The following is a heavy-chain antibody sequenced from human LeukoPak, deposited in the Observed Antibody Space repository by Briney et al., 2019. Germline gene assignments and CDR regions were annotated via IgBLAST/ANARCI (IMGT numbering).Heavy chain of an antibody. V-gene: IGHV1-2*02. CDR2: INPNSGGT. D-gene: IGHD1-26*01. Sequence: ASVKVSCKASGYTFTSYYMHWVRQAPGQGLEWMGWINPNSGGTNYAQKFQGRVTMTRDTSISTAYMELSRLRSDDTAVYYCARAGIVGATTNAFNIWGQGTMVTVSS. CDR3: ARAGIVGATTNAFNI. CDR1: GYTFTSYY. J-gene: IGHJ3*02.